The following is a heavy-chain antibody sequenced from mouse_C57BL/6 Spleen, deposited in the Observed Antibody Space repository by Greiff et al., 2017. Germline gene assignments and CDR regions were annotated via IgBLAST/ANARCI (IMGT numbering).Heavy chain of an antibody. CDR1: GFTFSDYG. J-gene: IGHJ2*01. D-gene: IGHD2-3*01. V-gene: IGHV5-17*01. CDR2: ISSGSSTI. Sequence: EVMLVESGGGLVKPGGSLKLSCAASGFTFSDYGMHWVRQAPEKGLEWVAYISSGSSTIYYADTVKGRFTIARDNAKNTLFLQMTSLRSEDPAMYYCARRGLLHFDYWGQGTTLTVS. CDR3: ARRGLLHFDY.